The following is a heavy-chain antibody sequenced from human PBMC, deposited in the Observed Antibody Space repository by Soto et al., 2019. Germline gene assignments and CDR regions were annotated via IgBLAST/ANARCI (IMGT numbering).Heavy chain of an antibody. V-gene: IGHV4-59*01. Sequence: TLSLTCSVSGDSISSYYWSWIRQPPGKGLEWIGYMYNTGSTIYNPSLKSRVTIPVDTSKNQFSLKLNSVTAADTAVYYCARDLWGYCGADCYPLDVWGQGTTVTVSS. J-gene: IGHJ6*02. CDR1: GDSISSYY. D-gene: IGHD2-21*02. CDR3: ARDLWGYCGADCYPLDV. CDR2: MYNTGST.